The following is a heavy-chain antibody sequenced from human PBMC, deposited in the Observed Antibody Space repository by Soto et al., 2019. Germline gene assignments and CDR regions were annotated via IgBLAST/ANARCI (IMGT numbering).Heavy chain of an antibody. D-gene: IGHD6-13*01. Sequence: HPGGSLRLSCAASGFTFSSYWMSWVRQAPGKGLEWVANIKQDGSEKYYVDSVKGRFTISRDNAKNSLYLQMNSLRAEDTAVYYCARRTAGYSSSQWYYYYYYGMDVWGQGTTVTVSS. CDR2: IKQDGSEK. CDR1: GFTFSSYW. J-gene: IGHJ6*02. V-gene: IGHV3-7*05. CDR3: ARRTAGYSSSQWYYYYYYGMDV.